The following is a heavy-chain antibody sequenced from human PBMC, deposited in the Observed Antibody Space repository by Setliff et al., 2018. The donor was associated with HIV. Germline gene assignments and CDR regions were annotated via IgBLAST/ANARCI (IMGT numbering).Heavy chain of an antibody. CDR2: IYTSGNT. Sequence: PSETLSLTCNVSGGSITRGTYYWSWIRQPAGKGLEWIGRIYTSGNTNYNPSLKSRVTISVDTSKNQFSLKLSSVTAADTAVYYCARSSSSWSGWFDPWGQGTLVTVSS. D-gene: IGHD6-13*01. J-gene: IGHJ5*02. V-gene: IGHV4-61*02. CDR1: GGSITRGTYY. CDR3: ARSSSSWSGWFDP.